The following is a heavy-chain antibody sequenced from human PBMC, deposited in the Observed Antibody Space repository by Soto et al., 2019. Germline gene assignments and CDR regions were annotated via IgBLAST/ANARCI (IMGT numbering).Heavy chain of an antibody. CDR3: ARAGGYDHQTYYYYGMDV. V-gene: IGHV4-30-2*01. Sequence: QLQLQESGSGLVKPSQTLSLTCAVSGGSISSGGYSWSWIRQPPGKGLEWIGYIYHSGSTYYNPSLKSRVTISVDRSKNQFSLKLSSVTAADTAVYYCARAGGYDHQTYYYYGMDVWGQGTTVTVSS. D-gene: IGHD5-12*01. CDR2: IYHSGST. CDR1: GGSISSGGYS. J-gene: IGHJ6*02.